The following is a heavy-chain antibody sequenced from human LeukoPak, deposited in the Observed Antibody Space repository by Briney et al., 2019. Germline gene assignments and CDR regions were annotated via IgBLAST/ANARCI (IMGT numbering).Heavy chain of an antibody. CDR1: GFTFGSYD. D-gene: IGHD3-10*02. V-gene: IGHV3-23*01. CDR2: ISGSSGHT. J-gene: IGHJ6*04. CDR3: AELGITMIGGV. Sequence: GGSLRLSCAASGFTFGSYDMSWVRQAPGKGLEWVSSISGSSGHTFYADSVKGRFTISKDNTKNTLYVQMNSLRAEDTAVYYCAELGITMIGGVWGKGTTVTISS.